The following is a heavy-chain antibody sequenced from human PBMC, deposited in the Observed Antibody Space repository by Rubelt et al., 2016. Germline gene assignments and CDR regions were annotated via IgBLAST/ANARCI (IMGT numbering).Heavy chain of an antibody. V-gene: IGHV3-53*01. CDR2: IYSGGST. CDR3: ASGLLKDSSGWYRKQIVDY. CDR1: GFTVSSNY. J-gene: IGHJ4*02. Sequence: RLSCAASGFTVSSNYMSWVRQAPGKGLEWVSVIYSGGSTYYADSVKGRFTISRDNAKNSLYLQMNSLRAEDTAVYYCASGLLKDSSGWYRKQIVDYWGQGTLVTVSS. D-gene: IGHD6-19*01.